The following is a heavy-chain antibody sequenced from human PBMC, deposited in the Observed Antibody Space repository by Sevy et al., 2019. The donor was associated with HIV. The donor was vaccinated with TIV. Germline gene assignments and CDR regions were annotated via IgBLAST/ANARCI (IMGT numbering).Heavy chain of an antibody. CDR1: GFTFGSYG. D-gene: IGHD2-8*01. CDR3: AKPPSNPGVFHYYGMDV. CDR2: ISFSGVAT. J-gene: IGHJ6*02. V-gene: IGHV3-23*01. Sequence: GGSLRLSCVGSGFTFGSYGMSWVRQPPGKGLEWVSSISFSGVATFYADSVRGRFTISRDNSKNILYLQMNSLRAEDKAVYFCAKPPSNPGVFHYYGMDVWGQGTKVTVSS.